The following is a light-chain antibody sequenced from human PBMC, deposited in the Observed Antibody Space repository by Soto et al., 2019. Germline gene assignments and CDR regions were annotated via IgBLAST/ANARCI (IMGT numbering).Light chain of an antibody. J-gene: IGLJ2*01. V-gene: IGLV1-44*01. CDR2: SIN. CDR3: AAWDDSLNGVV. CDR1: SSNIGSKT. Sequence: QYVLTQPPSASGTPGQRVTISCSGSSSNIGSKTVNWYQQLPGTAPKLLIYSINQRPSGVPDRFSGSKSGTSASLAISGLQSDDEADYYCAAWDDSLNGVVFGGGTKLTV.